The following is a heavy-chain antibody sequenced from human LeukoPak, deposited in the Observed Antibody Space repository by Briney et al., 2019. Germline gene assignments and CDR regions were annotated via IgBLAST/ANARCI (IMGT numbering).Heavy chain of an antibody. CDR1: GGSFSGYY. D-gene: IGHD6-6*01. J-gene: IGHJ6*04. CDR3: ARGFKAARIAARPRGMDV. V-gene: IGHV4-34*01. Sequence: SETLSLTCAVYGGSFSGYYWSWIRQPPGKGLEWIGEINHSGSTNYNPSLKSRVTISVDTSKNQFSLKLSSVTAADTAVYYCARGFKAARIAARPRGMDVWGKGTTVTVSS. CDR2: INHSGST.